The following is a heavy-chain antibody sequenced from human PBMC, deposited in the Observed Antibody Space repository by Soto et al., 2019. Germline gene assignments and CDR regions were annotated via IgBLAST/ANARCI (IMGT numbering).Heavy chain of an antibody. Sequence: SVKVSCKASGGTFSSYAISWVRQAPGQGPEWMGGIIPIFGKANYAQKFQGRVTITAYESTSTAYMELSSLVSEDWAVDYCARESIYSGYDLLHRNRPSVGDYYYGMDVWGQGTTVTVSS. J-gene: IGHJ6*02. V-gene: IGHV1-69*13. CDR3: ARESIYSGYDLLHRNRPSVGDYYYGMDV. D-gene: IGHD5-12*01. CDR2: IIPIFGKA. CDR1: GGTFSSYA.